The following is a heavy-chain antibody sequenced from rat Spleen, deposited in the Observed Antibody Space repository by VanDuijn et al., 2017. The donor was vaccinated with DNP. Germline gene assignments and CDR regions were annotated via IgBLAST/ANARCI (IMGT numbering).Heavy chain of an antibody. J-gene: IGHJ2*01. CDR2: ITGGSGTT. CDR3: VRWDYGMYGFDY. V-gene: IGHV5-31*01. CDR1: GFTFNYYW. Sequence: EVQLVESGGDLVQPGRSLKLSCVASGFTFNYYWMAWIRQVPGKGLEWIASITGGSGTTSYPDSVRGRFTISRDNAKSTLYLQMNSLRSEDMATYYCVRWDYGMYGFDYWGQGVMVTVSS. D-gene: IGHD1-11*01.